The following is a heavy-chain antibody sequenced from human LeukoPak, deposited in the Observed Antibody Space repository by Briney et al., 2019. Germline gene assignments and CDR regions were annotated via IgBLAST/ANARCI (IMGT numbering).Heavy chain of an antibody. V-gene: IGHV3-33*01. D-gene: IGHD3-22*01. Sequence: GRSLRLSCAASGFTFSSYGMHWVRQAPGKGLEWVAVIWYDGSNKYYADSVKGRFTISRDNSKNTLYLQMNSLSAEDTAVYYCARAGIYYDSSGYYPWGAFDIWGQGTMVTVSS. CDR2: IWYDGSNK. J-gene: IGHJ3*02. CDR1: GFTFSSYG. CDR3: ARAGIYYDSSGYYPWGAFDI.